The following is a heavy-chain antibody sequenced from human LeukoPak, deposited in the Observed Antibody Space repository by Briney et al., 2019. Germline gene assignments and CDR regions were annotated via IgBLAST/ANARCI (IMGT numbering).Heavy chain of an antibody. Sequence: SETLALTCAVYGGSFSGYYCSWIRQPPGKGLEWIGEINHSGSTRYNPSLKSRATISVDASKNQFSLKLSSVTAADTAVYYCAVAAAGSDYYFDYWGQGTLVTVSS. CDR1: GGSFSGYY. V-gene: IGHV4-34*01. CDR3: AVAAAGSDYYFDY. D-gene: IGHD6-13*01. CDR2: INHSGST. J-gene: IGHJ4*02.